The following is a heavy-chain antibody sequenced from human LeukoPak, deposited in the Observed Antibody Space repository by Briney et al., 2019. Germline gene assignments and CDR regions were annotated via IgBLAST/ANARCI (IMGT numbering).Heavy chain of an antibody. Sequence: GASVKVSCKASGYTFTGYYMHWVQQAPGQGLEWMGWINPNSGGTNYAQKFQGRVTMTRDTSISTAYMELSRLRSDDTAVYYCARNQYCSSTSCHKGDMAPDYWGQGTLVTVSS. CDR3: ARNQYCSSTSCHKGDMAPDY. J-gene: IGHJ4*02. V-gene: IGHV1-2*02. CDR1: GYTFTGYY. CDR2: INPNSGGT. D-gene: IGHD2-2*01.